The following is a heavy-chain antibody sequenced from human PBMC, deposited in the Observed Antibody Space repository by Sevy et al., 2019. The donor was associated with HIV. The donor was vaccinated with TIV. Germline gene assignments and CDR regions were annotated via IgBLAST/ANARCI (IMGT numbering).Heavy chain of an antibody. V-gene: IGHV3-48*03. D-gene: IGHD4-17*01. J-gene: IGHJ4*02. CDR2: ISSSGTNK. Sequence: GGSLRLSCAASGFPFSSYEMNWVRQAPGKGLEWVSYISSSGTNKYYSDSVRGRFTISRDNAKNSVYLQMNSLRAEDPALYYCAGDLPPSATTVAHFDYWGQGTLVTVSS. CDR3: AGDLPPSATTVAHFDY. CDR1: GFPFSSYE.